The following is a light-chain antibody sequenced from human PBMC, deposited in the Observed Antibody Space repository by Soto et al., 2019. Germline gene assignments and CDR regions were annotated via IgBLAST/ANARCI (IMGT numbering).Light chain of an antibody. J-gene: IGKJ1*01. CDR2: GAS. V-gene: IGKV3-20*01. CDR3: QQYGSSSWT. CDR1: QSVSSIY. Sequence: EIVLTQSQRTLSLSPGERATLSCRASQSVSSIYLAWYQHKPGQAPRLLIYGASSRATGIPDRFSGSGSGTDFTLTISRLEPEDFAVYYCQQYGSSSWTFGRGTTVEIK.